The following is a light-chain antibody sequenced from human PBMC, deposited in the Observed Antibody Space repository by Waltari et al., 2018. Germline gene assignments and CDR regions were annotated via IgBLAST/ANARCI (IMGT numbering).Light chain of an antibody. CDR2: WAS. CDR3: QQYYNTPYT. CDR1: QNLLFTDNKNY. J-gene: IGKJ2*01. V-gene: IGKV4-1*01. Sequence: DFVMTQSPASLAVSLGETATISCKCSQNLLFTDNKNYLGWYQQKPGHPPKLLIYWASARESGVPDRFGGSGSGTDFTLTISSLQAEDVAVYYCQQYYNTPYTFGQGTKVEIK.